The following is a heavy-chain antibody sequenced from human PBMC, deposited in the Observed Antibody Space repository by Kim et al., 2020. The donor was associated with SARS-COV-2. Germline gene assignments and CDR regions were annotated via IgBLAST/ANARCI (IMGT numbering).Heavy chain of an antibody. V-gene: IGHV3-7*03. D-gene: IGHD2-2*01. CDR2: IKQDGSEK. CDR3: ARDRPLGYCSSGSCSADY. J-gene: IGHJ4*02. Sequence: GGSLRLSCVASGFTFSTYWMTWVRQAPGKGLEWVASIKQDGSEKYFVDSVKGRFTISRDNAKNSVYLQMNSLRAEDTAVYYCARDRPLGYCSSGSCSADYWGQGTLGTVSS. CDR1: GFTFSTYW.